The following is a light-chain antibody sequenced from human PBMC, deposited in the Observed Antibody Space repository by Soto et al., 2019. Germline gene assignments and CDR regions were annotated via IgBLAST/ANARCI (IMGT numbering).Light chain of an antibody. J-gene: IGKJ2*01. CDR2: DAS. V-gene: IGKV3-11*01. Sequence: EIVLTQSPATLSLSPGERATLSCRASQSVSSYLAWYQQKPGQAPRLLIYDASNRATGIPARFSGSASGTDLTLSISSLEPEDLAVYYCQQRSNWPGTVGQGTKLEIK. CDR3: QQRSNWPGT. CDR1: QSVSSY.